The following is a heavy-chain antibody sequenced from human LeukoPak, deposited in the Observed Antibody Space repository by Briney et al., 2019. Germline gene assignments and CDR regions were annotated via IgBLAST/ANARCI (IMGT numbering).Heavy chain of an antibody. Sequence: GGSLRLSCAASGFSFNTYAMSWVRQAPGKGLEWVSAISNTGGSTYYADSVKGRFTISRDKSKNTLSLQLNSLRAEDTAVYYCAQQVGYCSSGSCYFTYWGQGTLVTVSS. CDR1: GFSFNTYA. D-gene: IGHD2-15*01. CDR2: ISNTGGST. CDR3: AQQVGYCSSGSCYFTY. J-gene: IGHJ1*01. V-gene: IGHV3-23*01.